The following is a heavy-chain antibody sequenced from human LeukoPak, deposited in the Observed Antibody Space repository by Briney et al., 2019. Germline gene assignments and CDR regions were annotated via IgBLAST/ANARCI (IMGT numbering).Heavy chain of an antibody. CDR3: ARQYDDYNKVDV. J-gene: IGHJ6*02. D-gene: IGHD4-11*01. CDR1: GYSFSTSW. V-gene: IGHV5-51*01. CDR2: IYLDDSDT. Sequence: GESLKISCQGSGYSFSTSWIVWVRQMPGKGLEWMGSIYLDDSDTKYSPSFEGQVTISADKSITTAYVQWRSLKASDTAMYLCARQYDDYNKVDVWGQGTAVTVSS.